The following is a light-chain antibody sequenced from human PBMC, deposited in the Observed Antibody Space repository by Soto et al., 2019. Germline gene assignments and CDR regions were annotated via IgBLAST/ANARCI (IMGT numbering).Light chain of an antibody. CDR2: DVS. CDR3: SSYGASSTL. CDR1: SSDIGGYNY. J-gene: IGLJ2*01. V-gene: IGLV2-14*03. Sequence: QSALTQPASVSGSPGQSITIPCTGTSSDIGGYNYVSWYQQHPGKAPKLMIFDVSYRPSGISDRFSGSKSGNTASLTISGRQPEDEADYYCSSYGASSTLFGGGTKVTVL.